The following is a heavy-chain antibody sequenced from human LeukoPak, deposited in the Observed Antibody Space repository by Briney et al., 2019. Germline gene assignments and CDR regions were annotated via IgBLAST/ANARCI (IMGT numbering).Heavy chain of an antibody. J-gene: IGHJ4*02. CDR1: GGSFSGYY. CDR2: IYYSGST. CDR3: ARAEDYGGNSFDY. Sequence: SETLSLTCAVYGGSFSGYYWSWIRQPPGKGLEWIGSIYYSGSTYYNPSLKSRVTISVDTSKNQFSLKLSSVTAADTAVYYCARAEDYGGNSFDYWGQGTLVTVSS. D-gene: IGHD4-23*01. V-gene: IGHV4-34*01.